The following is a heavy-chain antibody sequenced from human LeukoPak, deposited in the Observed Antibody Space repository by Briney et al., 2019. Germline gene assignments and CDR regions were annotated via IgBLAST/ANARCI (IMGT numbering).Heavy chain of an antibody. D-gene: IGHD5-24*01. V-gene: IGHV3-23*01. Sequence: GGSLRLSCAASGFTFSSYGMSWVRQAPGKGLEWVSAISGSGVSTYYADSVKGRFTISRDNSKNTLYLQMNSLRAEDTAVYYCARDPNSRWLQFSGGSMGIWVYFDYWGQGTLVTVSS. CDR2: ISGSGVST. CDR3: ARDPNSRWLQFSGGSMGIWVYFDY. J-gene: IGHJ4*02. CDR1: GFTFSSYG.